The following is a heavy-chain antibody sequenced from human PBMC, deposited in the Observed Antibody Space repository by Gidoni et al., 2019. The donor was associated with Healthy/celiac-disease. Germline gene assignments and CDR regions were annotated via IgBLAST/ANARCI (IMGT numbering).Heavy chain of an antibody. CDR3: ASEIRQWLANWFDP. J-gene: IGHJ5*02. V-gene: IGHV4-39*07. CDR1: GGSISSTSYY. CDR2: IYYSGST. Sequence: QLQLQESGPGLVKPSETLSLTCTVSGGSISSTSYYWGCIRQPPGKGLEWIGSIYYSGSTYYTPSLKSRVTISVDTSKNQFSLKLSSVTAADTAVYYCASEIRQWLANWFDPWGQGTLVTVSS. D-gene: IGHD6-19*01.